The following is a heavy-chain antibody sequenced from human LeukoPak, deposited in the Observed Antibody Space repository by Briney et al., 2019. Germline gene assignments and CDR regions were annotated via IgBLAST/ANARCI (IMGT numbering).Heavy chain of an antibody. V-gene: IGHV3-23*01. J-gene: IGHJ6*02. D-gene: IGHD3-10*01. CDR2: ISSTGGTT. CDR3: ARLSYYCASGSCSSVDV. Sequence: PGGSLRLSCAASGVTFSSYGMSWVRQAPGKGLEWVSGISSTGGTTYYADSVRGRFTISRDNSKNTLYLQMNTLRAEDTAVYYCARLSYYCASGSCSSVDVWGQGTTVTVSS. CDR1: GVTFSSYG.